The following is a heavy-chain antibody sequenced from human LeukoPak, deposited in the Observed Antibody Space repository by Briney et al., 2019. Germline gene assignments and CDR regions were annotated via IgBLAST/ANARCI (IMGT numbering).Heavy chain of an antibody. CDR2: ISGSGGST. J-gene: IGHJ5*02. D-gene: IGHD1-26*01. CDR1: GFTFSSYA. Sequence: GGSLRLSCAASGFTFSSYAMSWVRQAPGKGLEWVSAISGSGGSTYYADSVKGRFTISRDNSKNTLYLQMNSLRAEDTAVYYCARQGLVGAMHDWFDPWGQGTLVTVSS. CDR3: ARQGLVGAMHDWFDP. V-gene: IGHV3-23*01.